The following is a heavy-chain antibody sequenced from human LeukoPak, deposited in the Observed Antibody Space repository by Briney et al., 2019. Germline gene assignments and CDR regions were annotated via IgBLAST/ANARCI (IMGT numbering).Heavy chain of an antibody. V-gene: IGHV3-43*02. CDR2: ISGDGGST. CDR3: AKDDSYGDHVKFDY. Sequence: GGSLRLSCAASGFTFDDYAMHWVRQAPGKGLEWVSLISGDGGSTYYADSVKGRFTISRDNSKNSLYLQINSLRTEDTALYYCAKDDSYGDHVKFDYWGQGTLVTVSS. D-gene: IGHD4-17*01. J-gene: IGHJ4*02. CDR1: GFTFDDYA.